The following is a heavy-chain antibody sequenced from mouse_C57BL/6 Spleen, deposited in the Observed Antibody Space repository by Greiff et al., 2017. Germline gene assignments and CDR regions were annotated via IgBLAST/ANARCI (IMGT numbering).Heavy chain of an antibody. CDR2: INPNNGGT. J-gene: IGHJ4*01. V-gene: IGHV1-26*01. CDR1: GYTFTDYY. Sequence: EVQLQQSGPELVKPGASVKLSCKASGYTFTDYYMNWVKQSHGKSLEWIGDINPNNGGTSYNQKFKGKATLTVDKSSSTAYMELRSLTSEDAAVYYCARFGRDYDGAFYSMDYWGQGTSVTVSS. D-gene: IGHD2-4*01. CDR3: ARFGRDYDGAFYSMDY.